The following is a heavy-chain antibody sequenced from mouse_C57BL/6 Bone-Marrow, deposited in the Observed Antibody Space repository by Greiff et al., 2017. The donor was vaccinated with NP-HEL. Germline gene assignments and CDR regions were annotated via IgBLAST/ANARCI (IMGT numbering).Heavy chain of an antibody. CDR1: GYTFTSYW. CDR3: ARDYSNYHVPWFAY. V-gene: IGHV1-69*01. D-gene: IGHD2-5*01. J-gene: IGHJ3*01. Sequence: QVLLQQPGAELVMPGASVKLSCKASGYTFTSYWMHWVKQRPGQGLEWIGEIDPSDSYTNYNQKFKGKSTLTVDKSSSTAYMQLSSLTSEDSAVYYCARDYSNYHVPWFAYWGQGTLVTVSA. CDR2: IDPSDSYT.